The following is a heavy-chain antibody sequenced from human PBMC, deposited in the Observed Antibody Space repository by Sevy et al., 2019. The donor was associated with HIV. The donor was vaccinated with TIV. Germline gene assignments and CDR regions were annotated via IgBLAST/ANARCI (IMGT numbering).Heavy chain of an antibody. J-gene: IGHJ4*02. CDR1: GYTFTSYY. CDR3: ARDQRQLIMGLPDY. V-gene: IGHV1-46*01. CDR2: ISHSGGST. D-gene: IGHD1-26*01. Sequence: ASVKVSCKASGYTFTSYYMHWVRQAPGQGLEWMGIISHSGGSTSYAQKFQGRGTMTRETSTSTVYMELGSLRSEDTAVYYCARDQRQLIMGLPDYWGQGTLVTVSS.